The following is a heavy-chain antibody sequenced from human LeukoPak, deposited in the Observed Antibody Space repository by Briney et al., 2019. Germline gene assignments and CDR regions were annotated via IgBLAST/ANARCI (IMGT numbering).Heavy chain of an antibody. CDR1: GFTFSSYA. D-gene: IGHD3-10*01. CDR3: AKIERITMVRGVQFDY. J-gene: IGHJ4*02. V-gene: IGHV3-23*01. Sequence: SGGSLRLSCAASGFTFSSYAMSWVRQAPGKGLEWVSAISGSGGSTYYADSVKGRFTISRDNSKNTLYLQMNSLRAEDTAVYYCAKIERITMVRGVQFDYWGQGTLVTVSS. CDR2: ISGSGGST.